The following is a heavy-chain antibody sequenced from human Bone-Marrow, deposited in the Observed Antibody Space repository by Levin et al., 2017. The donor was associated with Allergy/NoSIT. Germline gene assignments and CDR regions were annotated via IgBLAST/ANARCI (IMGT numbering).Heavy chain of an antibody. CDR1: GDSINSYY. CDR3: VRDRDFYYDSESRNNGLDV. Sequence: SETLSLTCIVSGDSINSYYWNWIRQSPGKGLEWIGHIFYKGIPNYNPSLRTRVTISTDTSRNQIFLRLTSVTAADTATYYCVRDRDFYYDSESRNNGLDVWGQGTAVSVSS. J-gene: IGHJ6*02. V-gene: IGHV4-59*13. D-gene: IGHD3-10*01. CDR2: IFYKGIP.